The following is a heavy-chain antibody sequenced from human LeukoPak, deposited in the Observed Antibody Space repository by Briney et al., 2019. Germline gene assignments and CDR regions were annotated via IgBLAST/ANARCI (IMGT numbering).Heavy chain of an antibody. Sequence: SETLSLTCTVSGGSISGYYWNWTRQPPGKGLEWIGYIYYTESTNYNPSLKSRLTISLDTSKNHFSLKLTSVTAADTAFYYCARGLSGSYQIDYWGQGTLVTVSS. CDR2: IYYTEST. J-gene: IGHJ4*02. D-gene: IGHD1-26*01. CDR1: GGSISGYY. CDR3: ARGLSGSYQIDY. V-gene: IGHV4-59*01.